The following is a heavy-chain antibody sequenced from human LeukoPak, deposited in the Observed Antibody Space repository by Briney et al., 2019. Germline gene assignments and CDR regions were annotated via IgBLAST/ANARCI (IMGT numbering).Heavy chain of an antibody. Sequence: ASVKVSCKASGYTFTDYYIHWVRQAPGQGLEWMGWIKPNGGAAYYAQRFQGRVTMTRDTSISTAYMELSSLRSDDTAVYYCARDGHDSSGYYEDYWGQGTLVTVSS. CDR3: ARDGHDSSGYYEDY. CDR2: IKPNGGAA. J-gene: IGHJ4*02. CDR1: GYTFTDYY. D-gene: IGHD3-22*01. V-gene: IGHV1-2*02.